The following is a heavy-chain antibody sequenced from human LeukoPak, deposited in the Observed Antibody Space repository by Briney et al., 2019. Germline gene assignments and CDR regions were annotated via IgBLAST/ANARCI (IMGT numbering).Heavy chain of an antibody. CDR1: GYSFSSYG. CDR2: ISAYNGNT. V-gene: IGHV1-18*01. CDR3: ARTSHESVLYWSDP. J-gene: IGHJ5*02. Sequence: ASVTVSCKPSGYSFSSYGISWVRQAPGQGLEWMGWISAYNGNTNYAQKFQGRVTMTTDTSTSTAYMELRSLRSDDTAVYYCARTSHESVLYWSDPWGQGTLVNVSS. D-gene: IGHD3-16*01.